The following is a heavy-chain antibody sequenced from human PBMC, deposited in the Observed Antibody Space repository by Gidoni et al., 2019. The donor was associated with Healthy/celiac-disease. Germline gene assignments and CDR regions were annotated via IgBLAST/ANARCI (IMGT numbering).Heavy chain of an antibody. V-gene: IGHV3-30*18. Sequence: QVQLVESGGGVVQPGRSLRLSCAASGFTFSSYGMHWVRQAPGKGLEWVAVISYDGSNKYYADSVKGRFTISRDNSKNTLYLQMNSLRAEDTAVYYCAKDGGSGSYSPDYWGQGTLVTVSS. J-gene: IGHJ4*02. CDR3: AKDGGSGSYSPDY. D-gene: IGHD1-26*01. CDR1: GFTFSSYG. CDR2: ISYDGSNK.